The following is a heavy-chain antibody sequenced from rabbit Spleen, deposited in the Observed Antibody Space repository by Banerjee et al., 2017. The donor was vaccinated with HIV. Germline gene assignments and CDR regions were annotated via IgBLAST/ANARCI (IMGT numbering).Heavy chain of an antibody. Sequence: KESGGGLVTPGGTLTLTCTVSGFSLSKYTVIWVRQAPGEGLEWIGIINSDTTAYATWAKGRFTISKTLTTVDLKITSPTTEDTATYFCARGFSEFNVWGPGTLVTVS. CDR1: GFSLSKYT. V-gene: IGHV1S69*01. CDR3: ARGFSEFNV. CDR2: INSDTT. J-gene: IGHJ4*02.